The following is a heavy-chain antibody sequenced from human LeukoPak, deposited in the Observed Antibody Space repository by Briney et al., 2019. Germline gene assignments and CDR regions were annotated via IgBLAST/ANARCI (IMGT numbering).Heavy chain of an antibody. V-gene: IGHV4-4*07. CDR1: GGSISSYY. CDR3: ARSGVTNYYYMDV. Sequence: SETLSLTCTVSGGSISSYYWSWIRQPAGKGLEWIGRIYTPGSTKYNPSLKSRVTMSVDTSKNQFSLKLSSVTAADTAVYYCARSGVTNYYYMDVWGKGTTVTVSS. D-gene: IGHD5-18*01. J-gene: IGHJ6*03. CDR2: IYTPGST.